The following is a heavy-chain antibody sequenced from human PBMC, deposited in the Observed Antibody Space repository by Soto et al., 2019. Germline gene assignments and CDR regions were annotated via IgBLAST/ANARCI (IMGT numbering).Heavy chain of an antibody. CDR3: ARVYGDYLDY. CDR2: IYYSGST. Sequence: PSETLSLTCTVSGGSISSGDYYWSWIRQPPGKGLEWIGYIYYSGSTYYNPSLKSRVTISVDTSKNQFSLSLKLSSVTAADTAVYYCARVYGDYLDYWGQGTLVTVSS. D-gene: IGHD4-17*01. J-gene: IGHJ4*02. CDR1: GGSISSGDYY. V-gene: IGHV4-30-4*02.